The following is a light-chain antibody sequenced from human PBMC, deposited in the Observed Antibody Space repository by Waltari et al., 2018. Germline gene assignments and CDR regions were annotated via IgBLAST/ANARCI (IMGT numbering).Light chain of an antibody. CDR3: QQYGTSPQT. CDR1: QSVTNSF. V-gene: IGKV3-20*01. Sequence: EIVLTQSPGTLSLSPGERATLSCRAIQSVTNSFLAWYQQRPGQAPRLLIYGASSRATGVPDRFSGSGSGTDFTLTISRLEPEDFAMYYCQQYGTSPQTFGQGTKLEI. CDR2: GAS. J-gene: IGKJ2*01.